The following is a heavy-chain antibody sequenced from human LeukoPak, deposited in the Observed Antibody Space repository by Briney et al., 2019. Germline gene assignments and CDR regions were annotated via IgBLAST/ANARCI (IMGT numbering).Heavy chain of an antibody. J-gene: IGHJ6*02. CDR3: ARRGLLWFGELSKSPSWGMDV. CDR2: ISAYNDNT. V-gene: IGHV1-18*01. Sequence: ASVKVSCKASGYTFTSYGISWVRQAPGQGLEWMGWISAYNDNTNYAQKLQGRVTMTTDTSTSTAYMELRSLRSDDTAVYYCARRGLLWFGELSKSPSWGMDVWGQGTTVTVSS. CDR1: GYTFTSYG. D-gene: IGHD3-10*01.